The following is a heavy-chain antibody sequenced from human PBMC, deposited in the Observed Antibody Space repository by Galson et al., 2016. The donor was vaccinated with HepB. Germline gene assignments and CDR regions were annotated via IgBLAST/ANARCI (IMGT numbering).Heavy chain of an antibody. V-gene: IGHV3-7*03. CDR3: ARDVNPTLYGWVTYFDANDI. D-gene: IGHD3-10*01. CDR2: IKQDGNIK. J-gene: IGHJ3*02. Sequence: SLRLSCAGSGFTFSSYWMTWVRQAPGKGLEWVANIKQDGNIKYYVDSVKGRFTISRENANNSLYLQMNSLSAEDTAVYYCARDVNPTLYGWVTYFDANDIWGQGTMVTVSS. CDR1: GFTFSSYW.